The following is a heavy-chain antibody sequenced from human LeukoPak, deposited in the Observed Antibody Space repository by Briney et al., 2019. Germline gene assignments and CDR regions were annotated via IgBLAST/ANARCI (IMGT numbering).Heavy chain of an antibody. V-gene: IGHV1-2*06. CDR1: GYTFTGYY. J-gene: IGHJ4*02. CDR3: ARAWSIAARLLDY. Sequence: ASVKVSCKASGYTFTGYYMHWVRQAPGQGLEWMGRINPNSGGTNYAQKFQGRVTMTRDTSISTAYMELSRLRSDDTAVYYCARAWSIAARLLDYWGQGTLVTVSS. CDR2: INPNSGGT. D-gene: IGHD6-6*01.